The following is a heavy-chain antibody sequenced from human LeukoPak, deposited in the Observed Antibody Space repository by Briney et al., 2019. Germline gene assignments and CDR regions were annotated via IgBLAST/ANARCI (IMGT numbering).Heavy chain of an antibody. D-gene: IGHD3/OR15-3a*01. CDR2: IVFGSGNT. CDR3: AADLTHVIGPYYYYYGMDV. V-gene: IGHV1-58*02. CDR1: GFTFTTSA. J-gene: IGHJ6*02. Sequence: ASVKVSCKASGFTFTTSAMQWVRQSRGQRLEWIGGIVFGSGNTYYAQKFQRRVTISRDMSTNTAYLELSSLRSEDTAVYYCAADLTHVIGPYYYYYGMDVWGQGTTVTVS.